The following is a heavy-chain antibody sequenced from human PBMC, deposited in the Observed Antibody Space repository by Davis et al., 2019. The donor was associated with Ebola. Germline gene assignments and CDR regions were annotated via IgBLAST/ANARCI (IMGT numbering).Heavy chain of an antibody. J-gene: IGHJ6*02. D-gene: IGHD4-17*01. CDR3: AKDRDTVTQDDLYYYYYGMDV. V-gene: IGHV3-13*01. CDR1: GFTFSSYD. Sequence: GESLKISCAASGFTFSSYDMHWVRQATGKGLEWVSAIGTAGDTYYPGSVKGRFTISRDNSKNTLYLQMNSLRAEDTAVYYCAKDRDTVTQDDLYYYYYGMDVWGQGTTVTVSS. CDR2: IGTAGDT.